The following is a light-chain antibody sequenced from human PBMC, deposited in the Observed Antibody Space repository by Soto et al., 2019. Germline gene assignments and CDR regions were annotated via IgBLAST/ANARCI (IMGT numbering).Light chain of an antibody. CDR1: SSDVGGYNY. CDR2: EVS. Sequence: QSALTQPPSASGSPGQSVTISCTGTSSDVGGYNYVSWYQHHPGKAPKVMIYEVSMRPSGVPDRFSGSKSGNTASLTVSGLQAEDEADYYCSSYAGSDDWVFGGGTKLTVL. CDR3: SSYAGSDDWV. V-gene: IGLV2-8*01. J-gene: IGLJ3*02.